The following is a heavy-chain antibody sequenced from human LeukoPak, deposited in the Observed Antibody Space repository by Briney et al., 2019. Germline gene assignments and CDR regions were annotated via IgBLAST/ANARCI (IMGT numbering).Heavy chain of an antibody. CDR2: TYYRSKWFN. D-gene: IGHD3-16*01. CDR1: GGSVSSNSAA. Sequence: SQTLSLTCAISGGSVSSNSAAWNWIRQSPSRGLEWLGRTYYRSKWFNDYAVSVKSRIIINPDTSRNQFSLQLNSVTPEDTAVYYCARDLDGRGKTCFDCWGQGTLVTVSS. V-gene: IGHV6-1*01. CDR3: ARDLDGRGKTCFDC. J-gene: IGHJ4*02.